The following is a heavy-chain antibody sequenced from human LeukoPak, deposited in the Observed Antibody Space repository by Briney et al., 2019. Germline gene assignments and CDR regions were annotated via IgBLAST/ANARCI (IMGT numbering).Heavy chain of an antibody. V-gene: IGHV3-23*01. J-gene: IGHJ4*02. D-gene: IGHD4-11*01. CDR2: ISGSGADT. CDR1: GFTFSSYA. CDR3: AKSYNNPTVAIRVRGVIPYFDS. Sequence: PGGSLRLSCAASGFTFSSYAMHWVRQAPGQGLEWVSSISGSGADTYYADSVKGRFTISRDTSKSTVYLQMSSLRADDTAVYYCAKSYNNPTVAIRVRGVIPYFDSWGQGTLVTVSS.